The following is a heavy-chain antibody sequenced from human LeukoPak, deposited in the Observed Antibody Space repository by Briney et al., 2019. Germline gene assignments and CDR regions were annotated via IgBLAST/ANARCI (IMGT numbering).Heavy chain of an antibody. Sequence: PGGSLRLSCAASGFTFSASWMSWVRQAPGKGLEWVANMKQDGSEKYYVDSVKGRFTISRDNAKNSLYLEMNSLRAEDTAVYYCARVGGYYFDYWGQGTLVTVSS. J-gene: IGHJ4*02. CDR3: ARVGGYYFDY. CDR2: MKQDGSEK. V-gene: IGHV3-7*04. CDR1: GFTFSASW. D-gene: IGHD5-12*01.